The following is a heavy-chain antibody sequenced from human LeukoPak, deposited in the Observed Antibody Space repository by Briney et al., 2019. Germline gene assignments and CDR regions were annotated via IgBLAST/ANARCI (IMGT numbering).Heavy chain of an antibody. J-gene: IGHJ4*02. CDR3: TRQIAAAEYDY. CDR2: IRSKANSYAT. CDR1: GFTFSGSA. V-gene: IGHV3-73*01. D-gene: IGHD6-13*01. Sequence: GGSLRLSCAASGFTFSGSAMHWVRQASGKGLEWVGRIRSKANSYATAYAASVKGRFTISRYDSKNTAYLQMNSLKTEDTAVYYCTRQIAAAEYDYWGQGTLVTVSS.